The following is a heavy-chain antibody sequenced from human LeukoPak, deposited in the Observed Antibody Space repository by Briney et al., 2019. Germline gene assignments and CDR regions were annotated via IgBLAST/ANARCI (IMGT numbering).Heavy chain of an antibody. CDR1: GYTSTSYD. V-gene: IGHV1-8*01. CDR3: ARDYCSSTSCLGWFDP. J-gene: IGHJ5*02. D-gene: IGHD2-2*01. CDR2: MNPNSGNT. Sequence: ASVKVSCKASGYTSTSYDINWVRQATGQGLEWMGWMNPNSGNTGYAQKFQGRVTMTRNTSISTAYMELSSLRSEDTAVYYCARDYCSSTSCLGWFDPWGQGTLVTVSS.